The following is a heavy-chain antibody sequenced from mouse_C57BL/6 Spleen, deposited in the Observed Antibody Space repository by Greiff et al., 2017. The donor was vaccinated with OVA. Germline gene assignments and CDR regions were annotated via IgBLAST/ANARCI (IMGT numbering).Heavy chain of an antibody. Sequence: EVQGVESGGGLVQPKGSLKLSCAASGFTFNTYAMHWVRQAPGKGLEWVARIRSKSSNYATYYADSVKDRFTISRDDSQSMLYLQMNNLKTEDTAMYYCVRSGDYDSFPWYFDVWGTGTTVTVSS. CDR2: IRSKSSNYAT. CDR3: VRSGDYDSFPWYFDV. D-gene: IGHD2-4*01. CDR1: GFTFNTYA. V-gene: IGHV10-3*01. J-gene: IGHJ1*03.